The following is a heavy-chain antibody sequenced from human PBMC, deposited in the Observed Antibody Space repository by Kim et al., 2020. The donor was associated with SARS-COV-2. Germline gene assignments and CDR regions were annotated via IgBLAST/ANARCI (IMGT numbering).Heavy chain of an antibody. D-gene: IGHD2-15*01. CDR3: ARDIRGGGDNDAFDI. J-gene: IGHJ3*02. Sequence: GGSLRLSCAASGFTFSSYGMPWVRQAPGKGLEWVAVIWYDGSNKYYADSVKGRFTISRDNSKNTLYLQMNSLRGEDTAVDDCARDIRGGGDNDAFDIWG. V-gene: IGHV3-33*01. CDR2: IWYDGSNK. CDR1: GFTFSSYG.